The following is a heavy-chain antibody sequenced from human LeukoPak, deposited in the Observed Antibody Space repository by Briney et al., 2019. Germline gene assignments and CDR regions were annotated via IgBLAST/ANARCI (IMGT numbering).Heavy chain of an antibody. V-gene: IGHV5-51*01. CDR1: GYSFTSYW. CDR2: IYPGDSDT. J-gene: IGHJ3*02. CDR3: ARHGPLGYCSGGSCYWGLAFDI. D-gene: IGHD2-15*01. Sequence: GSLKISCKGSGYSFTSYWIGWVRQMPGKGLEWMGIIYPGDSDTRYSPSFQGQVTISADKSISTAYLQWSSLKASDTAMYYCARHGPLGYCSGGSCYWGLAFDIWGQGTMVTVSS.